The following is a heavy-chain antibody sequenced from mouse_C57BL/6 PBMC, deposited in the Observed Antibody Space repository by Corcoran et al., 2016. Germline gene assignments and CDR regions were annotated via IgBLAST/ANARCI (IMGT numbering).Heavy chain of an antibody. Sequence: EVQLQQSGPELVKPGASVKISCKASGYTFTDYYMNWVKQSHGKSLEWIVDINPNNGGTSYNQKFKGKATLTVDKSSSTAYMELRSLTSEDSAVYYCARSGGIYYGYPSWCAYWGQGTLVTVSA. CDR3: ARSGGIYYGYPSWCAY. J-gene: IGHJ3*01. D-gene: IGHD2-2*01. CDR2: INPNNGGT. V-gene: IGHV1-26*01. CDR1: GYTFTDYY.